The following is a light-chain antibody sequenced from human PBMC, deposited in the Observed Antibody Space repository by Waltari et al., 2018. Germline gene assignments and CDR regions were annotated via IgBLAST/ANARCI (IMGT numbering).Light chain of an antibody. J-gene: IGLJ2*01. V-gene: IGLV2-23*03. CDR1: NSDVGSYNL. Sequence: QSALTQPASVSGSPGQSITIPCTGTNSDVGSYNLVPWYQQRPGKAPKLMIYEGSKRPSGVSNRFSGSQSGNTASLTISGLQAEDEADYYCCSYAGSNTFVVFGGGTKLTVL. CDR3: CSYAGSNTFVV. CDR2: EGS.